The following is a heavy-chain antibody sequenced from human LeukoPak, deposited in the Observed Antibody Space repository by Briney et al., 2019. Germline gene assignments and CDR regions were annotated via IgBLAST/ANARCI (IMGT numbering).Heavy chain of an antibody. V-gene: IGHV1-24*01. CDR1: GYTLTELS. CDR3: ATVWAGPIGRPGLVPEGVYYFDY. J-gene: IGHJ4*02. Sequence: GASVKVSCKVSGYTLTELSMHWVRQAPGKGLEWMGGFDPEDGETIYAQKFQGRVTMTEDTSTDTAYMELSSLRSEDTAVYYCATVWAGPIGRPGLVPEGVYYFDYWGQGTLVTVSS. CDR2: FDPEDGET. D-gene: IGHD6-19*01.